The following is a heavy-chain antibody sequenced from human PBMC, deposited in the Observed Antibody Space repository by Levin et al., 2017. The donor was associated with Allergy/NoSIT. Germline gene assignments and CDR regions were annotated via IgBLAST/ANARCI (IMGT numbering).Heavy chain of an antibody. Sequence: PGASVKVSCKTSGFTFSTSAMQWVRQARGQRLEWIGWIIIGGNNIKYAEKFHERVTFTKDMSTSTAYMELSSLTSEDTAVYYCAAELRSGSPWNSWGQGTLVTVSS. D-gene: IGHD3-10*01. CDR3: AAELRSGSPWNS. J-gene: IGHJ5*02. V-gene: IGHV1-58*02. CDR2: IIIGGNNI. CDR1: GFTFSTSA.